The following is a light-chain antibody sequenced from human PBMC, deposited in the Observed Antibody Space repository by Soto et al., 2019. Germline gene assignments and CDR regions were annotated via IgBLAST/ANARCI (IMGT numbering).Light chain of an antibody. CDR1: QSVSSY. CDR2: DAS. V-gene: IGKV3-11*01. J-gene: IGKJ2*01. CDR3: QQRLNRPRLT. Sequence: EIVLTQSPATLSLSPGERATLSCRASQSVSSYLAWYQQKPGQAPRLLIYDASNRATGIPARFSGGGSGTDFAHPIRSLEPEDFAVYYCQQRLNRPRLTFVQGTKLEIK.